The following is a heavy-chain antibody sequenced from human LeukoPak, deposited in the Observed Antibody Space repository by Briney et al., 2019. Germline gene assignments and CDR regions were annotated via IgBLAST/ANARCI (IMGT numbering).Heavy chain of an antibody. J-gene: IGHJ5*02. D-gene: IGHD2-15*01. CDR2: ISSNGGST. CDR3: ARSHTVVVVAAAFDP. V-gene: IGHV3-64*01. CDR1: GFTFSSYA. Sequence: LPGGSLRLSCAASGFTFSSYAMHWVRQAPGKGLEYVSAISSNGGSTYYANSVKGRFTISRDNSKNTLYLQMGSLRAEDMAVYYCARSHTVVVVAAAFDPWGQGTLVTVSS.